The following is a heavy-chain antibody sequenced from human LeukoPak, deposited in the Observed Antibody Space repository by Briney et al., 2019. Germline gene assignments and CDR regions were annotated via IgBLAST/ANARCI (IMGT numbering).Heavy chain of an antibody. Sequence: SETLSLTCTVSGGSIRSGSHYLSWIRQPAGDGLEWIGRIYSGGRTNYNPSLKSRVTISVDTSKNQFSLKLSSVTAADTAVYYCATPSNSDILTGYYRLEAFDFWGQGTMVTVSS. J-gene: IGHJ3*01. V-gene: IGHV4-61*02. CDR1: GGSIRSGSHY. CDR2: IYSGGRT. CDR3: ATPSNSDILTGYYRLEAFDF. D-gene: IGHD3-9*01.